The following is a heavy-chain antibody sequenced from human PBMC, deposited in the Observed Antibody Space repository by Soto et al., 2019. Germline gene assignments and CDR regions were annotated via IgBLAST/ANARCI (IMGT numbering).Heavy chain of an antibody. CDR2: INYRGGT. V-gene: IGHV4-34*01. D-gene: IGHD3-9*01. J-gene: IGHJ5*02. CDR1: DGFFSGYS. Sequence: SETLSLTCGVNDGFFSGYSWTWIRQPPGKGLEWIGEINYRGGTTYNPSLKSRATISIDTSKSQFSLTLSSVTAADTALYYCARSYYNILTGYYTWGQGTLVTVSS. CDR3: ARSYYNILTGYYT.